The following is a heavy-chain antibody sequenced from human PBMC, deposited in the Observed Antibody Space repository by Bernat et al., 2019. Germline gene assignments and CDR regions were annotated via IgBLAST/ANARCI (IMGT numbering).Heavy chain of an antibody. CDR1: GGSISSYY. CDR2: IYYSGST. CDR3: ARLMTTPYYSGMDV. Sequence: QVQLQESGPGLVKPSETLSLTCTVSGGSISSYYWSWIRQPPGKGLEWIGYIYYSGSTNYNPSLKSRVTISVDTSTHQFSRKLSSGTAADTAVYYCARLMTTPYYSGMDVWGQGTTVTVAS. V-gene: IGHV4-59*08. D-gene: IGHD3-16*01. J-gene: IGHJ6*02.